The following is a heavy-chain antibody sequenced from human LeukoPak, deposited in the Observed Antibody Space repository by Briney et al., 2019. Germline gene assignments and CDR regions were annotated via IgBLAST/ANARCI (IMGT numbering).Heavy chain of an antibody. D-gene: IGHD3-10*01. V-gene: IGHV3-23*01. Sequence: TGGSLRLSCAASGFTFSSYAMSWVRQAPGKGLEWVSAISGSGGSTYYADSVKGRFTISRDNSKNTLYLQMNSLRADDTAVYYCARGPRRSWFGTIQAVDYWGQGTLVTVSS. CDR1: GFTFSSYA. CDR3: ARGPRRSWFGTIQAVDY. CDR2: ISGSGGST. J-gene: IGHJ4*02.